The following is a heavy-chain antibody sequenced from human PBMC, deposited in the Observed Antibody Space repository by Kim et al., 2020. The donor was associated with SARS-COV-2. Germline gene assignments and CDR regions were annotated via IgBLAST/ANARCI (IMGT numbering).Heavy chain of an antibody. J-gene: IGHJ6*02. CDR3: ARDNNYSVDV. Sequence: GGSLRLSCTASGFIFKNYMMGWVRQAPGKGLEWVANIYADGSEKYYVDSVKGRVTISRDNATNSLYLQMNSLRGEDTAVYYCARDNNYSVDVCGQGTTVT. V-gene: IGHV3-7*01. CDR1: GFIFKNYM. CDR2: IYADGSEK.